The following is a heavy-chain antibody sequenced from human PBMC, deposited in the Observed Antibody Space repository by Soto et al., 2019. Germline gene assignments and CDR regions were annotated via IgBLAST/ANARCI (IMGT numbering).Heavy chain of an antibody. D-gene: IGHD2-2*01. Sequence: ASVKVSCKASGYTFTGYYMHWVRQAPGQGXEWMGWINPNSGGTNYAQKFQGRVTMTRDTSISTAYMELSRLRSDDTAVYYCARVYCSSTSCLDYYYYYGMDVWGQGTTVTVSS. CDR2: INPNSGGT. V-gene: IGHV1-2*02. J-gene: IGHJ6*02. CDR1: GYTFTGYY. CDR3: ARVYCSSTSCLDYYYYYGMDV.